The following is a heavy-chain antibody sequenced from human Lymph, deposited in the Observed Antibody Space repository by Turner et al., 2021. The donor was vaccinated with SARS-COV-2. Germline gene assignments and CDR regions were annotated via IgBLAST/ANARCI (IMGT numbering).Heavy chain of an antibody. J-gene: IGHJ5*02. CDR3: ARSNFDWLFSPDWFDP. D-gene: IGHD3-9*01. CDR1: GYTFTNYG. V-gene: IGHV1-18*01. CDR2: ISGNNDNT. Sequence: QVQLVQSGAEVKKPGASVNVSCKASGYTFTNYGISWVRQAPGEGLEWMGWISGNNDNTNDAQKLQGRVTMTTDTSTSTAYMELRSLRSDDTAVYYCARSNFDWLFSPDWFDPWGQGTLVIVSS.